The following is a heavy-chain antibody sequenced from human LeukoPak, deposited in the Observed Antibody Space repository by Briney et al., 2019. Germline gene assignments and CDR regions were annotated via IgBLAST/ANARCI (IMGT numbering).Heavy chain of an antibody. D-gene: IGHD1-1*01. Sequence: SVTVSFKASGGTFISYAISWVRQAPGQGLEWMGRIIPIYGKANYAQKFQGRATLTADESTSTTYIELSSLRSEDTAVYYCAIFHNWNGPRFYYYYVMDVWRKGTTVTVSS. CDR3: AIFHNWNGPRFYYYYVMDV. J-gene: IGHJ6*01. CDR2: IIPIYGKA. CDR1: GGTFISYA. V-gene: IGHV1-69*13.